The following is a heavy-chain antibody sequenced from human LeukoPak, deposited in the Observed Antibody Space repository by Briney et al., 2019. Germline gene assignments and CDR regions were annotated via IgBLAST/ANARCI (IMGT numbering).Heavy chain of an antibody. V-gene: IGHV3-74*01. Sequence: GGSLRLSCAASGFXFSNYWMHSVPQDPLKGLVWVSRINSGGGSTGYADSVKGRFTISRDNTKNTLYLQMNSLRAEDTALYYCARGGTSGSLIYWGQGTLVTVSS. CDR3: ARGGTSGSLIY. CDR2: INSGGGST. J-gene: IGHJ4*02. D-gene: IGHD1-26*01. CDR1: GFXFSNYW.